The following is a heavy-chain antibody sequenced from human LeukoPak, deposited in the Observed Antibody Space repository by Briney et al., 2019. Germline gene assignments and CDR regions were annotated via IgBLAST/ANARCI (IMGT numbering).Heavy chain of an antibody. Sequence: GGSLRLSCAASGFTVSSNYMSWVRQAPGKGLEWVSVIYSGSSTYYADPVKGRFTISRDNSKNTLYLQMNSLRPEDTAVYYCVIQMGMGVDSWGQGTLVTVSS. CDR3: VIQMGMGVDS. J-gene: IGHJ4*02. CDR2: IYSGSST. CDR1: GFTVSSNY. D-gene: IGHD1-1*01. V-gene: IGHV3-53*01.